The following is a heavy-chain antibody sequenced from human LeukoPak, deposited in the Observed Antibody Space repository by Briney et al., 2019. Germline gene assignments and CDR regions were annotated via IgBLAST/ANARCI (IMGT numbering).Heavy chain of an antibody. CDR3: ARGLHIVGATIDAFDI. V-gene: IGHV3-53*01. Sequence: GGSLRLSCAASGFTVSSNYMSWVRQAPGKGLEWVSVIYSGGSTYYADSVKGRFTISRDNSKNTLYLQMNSLRAEDTAVYYCARGLHIVGATIDAFDIWGQGTMVTVSS. D-gene: IGHD1-26*01. CDR1: GFTVSSNY. J-gene: IGHJ3*02. CDR2: IYSGGST.